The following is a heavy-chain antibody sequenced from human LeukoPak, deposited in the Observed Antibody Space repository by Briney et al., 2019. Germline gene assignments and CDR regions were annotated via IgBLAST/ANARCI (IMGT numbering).Heavy chain of an antibody. CDR1: GFTFDDYA. CDR3: AKDIGVGVANPIFDN. CDR2: ISWNSGSI. V-gene: IGHV3-9*01. D-gene: IGHD3-3*01. J-gene: IGHJ4*02. Sequence: GGSLRLSCAASGFTFDDYAMHWVRQAPGKGLEWVSGISWNSGSIGYADSVKGRFTISRDNAKKSLYLQMNSLRAEDTALYYCAKDIGVGVANPIFDNWGQGTLVTASS.